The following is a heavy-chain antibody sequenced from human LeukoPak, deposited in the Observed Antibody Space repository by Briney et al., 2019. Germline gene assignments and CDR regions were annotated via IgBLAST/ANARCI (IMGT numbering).Heavy chain of an antibody. J-gene: IGHJ3*02. CDR1: GGSISSYY. V-gene: IGHV4-59*12. D-gene: IGHD2-15*01. CDR3: ARVVVVVAAIHDAFDI. CDR2: IYYSGST. Sequence: PSETLSLTCTVSGGSISSYYWSWIRQPPGKGLEWIGYIYYSGSTNYNPSLKSRVTISVDTSKNQFSLKLSSVTAADTAVYYCARVVVVVAAIHDAFDIWGQGTMVTVSS.